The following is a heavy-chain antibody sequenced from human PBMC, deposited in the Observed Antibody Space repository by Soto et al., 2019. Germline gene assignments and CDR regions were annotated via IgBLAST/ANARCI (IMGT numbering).Heavy chain of an antibody. D-gene: IGHD3-10*01. J-gene: IGHJ4*02. CDR3: ASPWASGSFSPY. Sequence: QLQLQESGPGLVKPSETLSLTCTVSGDSISSSLYYWGWIRQPPGKGLEWIGSLYYTGGTYYNPSLKSRVTISVDSSKNQFSLKLTSVTAADTAVYYCASPWASGSFSPYWGQGTPVTVSS. V-gene: IGHV4-39*01. CDR1: GDSISSSLYY. CDR2: LYYTGGT.